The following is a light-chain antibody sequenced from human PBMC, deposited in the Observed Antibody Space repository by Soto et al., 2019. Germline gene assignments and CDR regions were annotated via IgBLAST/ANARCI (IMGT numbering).Light chain of an antibody. CDR3: QSYDSSLSGFYV. CDR2: GNT. V-gene: IGLV1-40*01. Sequence: QSVLTQPPSVSGAPGQRGTISCTGSSSNIGAGYDVHWYQHLPGTAPKLLIYGNTNRPSGVPDRFSGSKSGTSASLAITGLQAEDEADYYCQSYDSSLSGFYVFGTGT. J-gene: IGLJ1*01. CDR1: SSNIGAGYD.